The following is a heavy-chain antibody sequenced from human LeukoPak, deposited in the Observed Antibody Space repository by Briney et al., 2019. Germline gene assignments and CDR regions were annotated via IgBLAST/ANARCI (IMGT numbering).Heavy chain of an antibody. V-gene: IGHV3-21*01. Sequence: GGSLRLSCAASGFTFSSYGMHWVRQAPGKGLEWVSSISSSSSYIYYADSVKGRFTISRDNAKNSLYLQMNSLRAEDTAVYYCAARYCTNGVCYPDAFDIWGQGTMVTVSS. CDR2: ISSSSSYI. CDR3: AARYCTNGVCYPDAFDI. D-gene: IGHD2-8*01. J-gene: IGHJ3*02. CDR1: GFTFSSYG.